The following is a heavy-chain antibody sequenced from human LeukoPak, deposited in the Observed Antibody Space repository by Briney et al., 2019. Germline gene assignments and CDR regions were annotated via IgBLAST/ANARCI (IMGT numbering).Heavy chain of an antibody. D-gene: IGHD5-12*01. V-gene: IGHV3-23*01. CDR3: AKDGGYSGNDQPSDY. J-gene: IGHJ4*02. Sequence: PGGSLRLSCVASGFTFSSDSMNWVRQAPGKGLEWVSAISGSGGSTYYADSVKGRFTISRDNSKNTLYLQMNSLRAEDTAVYYCAKDGGYSGNDQPSDYWGQGTLVTVSS. CDR1: GFTFSSDS. CDR2: ISGSGGST.